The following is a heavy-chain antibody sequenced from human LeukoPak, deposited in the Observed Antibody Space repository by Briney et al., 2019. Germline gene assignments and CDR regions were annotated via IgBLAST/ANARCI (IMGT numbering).Heavy chain of an antibody. Sequence: ASVKVSRKASGYTFTSYYMNWVRQAPGQGLEWMGIINPSGGSTSYAQKFQGRVTMTRDTSTSTVYMELSSLRSEDTAVYYCARRVPYDSGNYYNPLGYWGQGTLVTVSS. V-gene: IGHV1-46*01. J-gene: IGHJ4*02. CDR2: INPSGGST. D-gene: IGHD3-10*01. CDR1: GYTFTSYY. CDR3: ARRVPYDSGNYYNPLGY.